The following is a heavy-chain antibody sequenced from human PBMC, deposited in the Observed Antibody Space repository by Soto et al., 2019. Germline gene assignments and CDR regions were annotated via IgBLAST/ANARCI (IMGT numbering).Heavy chain of an antibody. CDR3: ARRFCRGGSCYSSFDY. CDR2: ICNSGTT. Sequence: SETLSLTCSVSGGSIRSYCWTWIRQPPGEGLEWIGCICNSGTTNYNPSLKSRVTISEDTSKNQFSLKLTSVTATDTAVYYCARRFCRGGSCYSSFDYWGQGTLVTVSS. D-gene: IGHD2-15*01. CDR1: GGSIRSYC. V-gene: IGHV4-59*08. J-gene: IGHJ4*02.